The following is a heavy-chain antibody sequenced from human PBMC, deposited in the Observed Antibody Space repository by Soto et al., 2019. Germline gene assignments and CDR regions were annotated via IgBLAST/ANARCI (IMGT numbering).Heavy chain of an antibody. Sequence: QVHLVQSGAEVKKPGASVKVSCKASAYTFTSYGITWARQAPGQGLEWMGWISAYDGNTNYAQKFQGRVTMTTDTSTSTAYMELTSLRSDDTAVYFCARDRLRHCSSTTCYYLPSPNDYWCQGTLVTVSS. CDR2: ISAYDGNT. CDR3: ARDRLRHCSSTTCYYLPSPNDY. J-gene: IGHJ4*02. CDR1: AYTFTSYG. D-gene: IGHD2-2*01. V-gene: IGHV1-18*04.